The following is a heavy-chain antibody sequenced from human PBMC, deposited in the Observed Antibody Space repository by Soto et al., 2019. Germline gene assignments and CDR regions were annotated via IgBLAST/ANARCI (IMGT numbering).Heavy chain of an antibody. J-gene: IGHJ3*02. CDR2: IIPIFGTA. D-gene: IGHD3-16*02. V-gene: IGHV1-69*13. CDR3: ARDRIMITFGGVIAGPGVDAFDI. Sequence: ASVKVSCKASGGTFSSYAISWVRQAPGQGLEWMGGIIPIFGTANYAQKFQGRVTITADESTSTAYMELSSLRSEDTAVYYCARDRIMITFGGVIAGPGVDAFDIWGQGTMVTVSS. CDR1: GGTFSSYA.